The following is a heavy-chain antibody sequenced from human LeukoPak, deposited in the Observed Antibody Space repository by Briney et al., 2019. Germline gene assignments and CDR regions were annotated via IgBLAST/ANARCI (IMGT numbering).Heavy chain of an antibody. D-gene: IGHD2-2*01. J-gene: IGHJ4*02. Sequence: SETLSLTCTVSGDSISSGSHYWSWIRQPAGKGLEWIGRIYTSGSTNYNPSLESRVTISVDTSKNQFSLKLSSVTAAGTAVYYCARDSCSSTSCSFDHWGQGTLVTVSS. CDR2: IYTSGST. CDR3: ARDSCSSTSCSFDH. V-gene: IGHV4-61*02. CDR1: GDSISSGSHY.